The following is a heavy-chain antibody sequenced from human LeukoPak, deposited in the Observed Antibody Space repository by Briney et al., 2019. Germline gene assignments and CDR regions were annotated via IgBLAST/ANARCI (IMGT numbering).Heavy chain of an antibody. CDR3: ARDQYYDFWSGYYTAYYYYYMDV. CDR1: GFTFSSYS. CDR2: ISSSSSTI. J-gene: IGHJ6*03. Sequence: PGGSLRLSCAASGFTFSSYSMNWVRQAPGKGLEWVSYISSSSSTIYYADSVKGRFTISRDNAKNSLYLQMNSLRAEDTAVYYCARDQYYDFWSGYYTAYYYYYMDVWGKGTTVTVSS. D-gene: IGHD3-3*01. V-gene: IGHV3-48*01.